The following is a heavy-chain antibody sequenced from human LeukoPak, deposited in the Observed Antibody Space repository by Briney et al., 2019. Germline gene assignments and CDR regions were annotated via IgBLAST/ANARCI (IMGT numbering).Heavy chain of an antibody. CDR3: ARGSDGRGCPVFQY. J-gene: IGHJ1*01. CDR2: ISTISTIT. Sequence: GGSLRLSCAASGFSFSDYYMSWIRQAPGKGLEWISYISTISTITYNADSVKGRFTVSRDNAKNSLYLQMDSLRAEDTAVYYCARGSDGRGCPVFQYWGQGALVTVSS. CDR1: GFSFSDYY. V-gene: IGHV3-11*01. D-gene: IGHD5-18*01.